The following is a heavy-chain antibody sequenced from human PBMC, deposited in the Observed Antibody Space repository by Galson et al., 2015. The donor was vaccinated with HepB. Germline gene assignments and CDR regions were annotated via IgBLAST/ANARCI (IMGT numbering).Heavy chain of an antibody. J-gene: IGHJ4*02. CDR3: ARDQWLASDY. Sequence: SLRLSCAASGFTFSSYSMSWVRQAPGKGLEWVSSISSSSGYIYYADSVKGRFTISRDNAKNSLYLQMNSLRVEDTAVYYCARDQWLASDYWGQGTL. CDR2: ISSSSGYI. V-gene: IGHV3-21*01. D-gene: IGHD6-19*01. CDR1: GFTFSSYS.